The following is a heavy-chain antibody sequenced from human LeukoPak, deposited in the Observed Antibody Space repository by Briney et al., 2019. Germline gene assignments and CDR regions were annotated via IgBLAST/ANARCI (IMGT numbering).Heavy chain of an antibody. CDR1: GFTFRRYE. Sequence: GGALRLSCAASGFTFRRYEINGLRQAPGKGLEWVSYISTSDSTKSYADSVRGRFTISRHSAKNSLFLQMNSLRVEDTAVYYCARVGKLVGGTYVYWRQGILVTVSA. D-gene: IGHD1-26*01. CDR3: ARVGKLVGGTYVY. V-gene: IGHV3-48*03. CDR2: ISTSDSTK. J-gene: IGHJ4*02.